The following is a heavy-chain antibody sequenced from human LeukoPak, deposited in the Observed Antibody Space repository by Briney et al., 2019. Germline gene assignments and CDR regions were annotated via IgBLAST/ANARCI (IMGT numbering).Heavy chain of an antibody. CDR3: ARDTDSGYDDAFDI. CDR2: ISSSGSTI. CDR1: GFTFSSYS. J-gene: IGHJ3*02. V-gene: IGHV3-48*04. Sequence: GGSLRLSCAASGFTFSSYSMNWVRQAPGKGLEWVSYISSSGSTIYYADSVKGRFTISRDNAKNSLYLQMNSLRAEDTAVYYCARDTDSGYDDAFDIWGQGTMVTVSS. D-gene: IGHD5-12*01.